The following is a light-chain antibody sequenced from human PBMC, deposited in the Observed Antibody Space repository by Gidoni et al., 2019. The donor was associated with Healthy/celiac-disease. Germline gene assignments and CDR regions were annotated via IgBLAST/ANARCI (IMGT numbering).Light chain of an antibody. CDR3: QQYGSSP. V-gene: IGKV3-20*01. J-gene: IGKJ4*01. Sequence: EIVLTQSPGTLSLSPGERATLPCRASQSVSSSYLAWYQQKPGQAPRLLIYGASSRATGIPDRFSGSGSGTDFTLTISRLEPEDFAVYYCQQYGSSPFXGGTKVEIK. CDR2: GAS. CDR1: QSVSSSY.